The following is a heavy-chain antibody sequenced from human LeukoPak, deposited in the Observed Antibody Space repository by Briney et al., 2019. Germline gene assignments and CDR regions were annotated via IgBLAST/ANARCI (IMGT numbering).Heavy chain of an antibody. CDR2: IYYSGST. Sequence: PSQTLSLTCTVSGGSISSHYWSWIRQPPGKGLEWIGYIYYSGSTNYNPSLKSRVTISVDTSKNQFSLKLSSVTAADTAVYYCARSGQDTAMVWKYYYYYYMDVWGKGTTVTVSS. D-gene: IGHD5-18*01. V-gene: IGHV4-59*11. CDR3: ARSGQDTAMVWKYYYYYYMDV. J-gene: IGHJ6*03. CDR1: GGSISSHY.